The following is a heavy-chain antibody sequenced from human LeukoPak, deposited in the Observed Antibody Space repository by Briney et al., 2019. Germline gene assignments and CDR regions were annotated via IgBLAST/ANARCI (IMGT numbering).Heavy chain of an antibody. CDR3: ARGYCSGGNCYVMDV. J-gene: IGHJ6*02. Sequence: GESLKISCKGSGYSFTSYWIGWVRQMPGKGLEWMGIIYPGDSDTTTSPSFQGQVTISADKSISTAYLQWSSLKASDTAMYYCARGYCSGGNCYVMDVWGQGTTVTVSS. CDR2: IYPGDSDT. D-gene: IGHD2-15*01. CDR1: GYSFTSYW. V-gene: IGHV5-51*01.